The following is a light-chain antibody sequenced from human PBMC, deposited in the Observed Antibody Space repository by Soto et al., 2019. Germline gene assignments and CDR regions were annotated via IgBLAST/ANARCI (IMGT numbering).Light chain of an antibody. CDR1: QGISSY. CDR3: QQLLSYPIT. V-gene: IGKV1-9*01. Sequence: IQLTQSPSSLSASVGDRVTITCRASQGISSYLAWYQQKPGKAPKLLIYAASTSQSGVPSRFSGSGSGTDFTLTISSLQPEDFATYYCQQLLSYPITFG. J-gene: IGKJ5*01. CDR2: AAS.